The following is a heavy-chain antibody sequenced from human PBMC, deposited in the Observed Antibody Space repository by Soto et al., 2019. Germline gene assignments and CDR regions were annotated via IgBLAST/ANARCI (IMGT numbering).Heavy chain of an antibody. CDR1: GFTFSSYA. J-gene: IGHJ4*02. Sequence: GGSLRLSCAVSGFTFSSYAMSWVRQAPGKGLEWVSAISGSGGDTNYADSVKGRFTISRDNSKNTLYLQMNNLRAEDTAVYYCAKDQNYYDSRPTDYWGQGTPVTVSS. D-gene: IGHD3-22*01. V-gene: IGHV3-23*01. CDR3: AKDQNYYDSRPTDY. CDR2: ISGSGGDT.